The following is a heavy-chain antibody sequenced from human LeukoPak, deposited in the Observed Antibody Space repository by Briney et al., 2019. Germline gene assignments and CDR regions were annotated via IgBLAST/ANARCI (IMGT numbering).Heavy chain of an antibody. CDR1: GGSPSSGEYY. D-gene: IGHD3-16*02. CDR3: ARVPYMITFAGVIVQNAFEI. Sequence: NPSQTLSLTSMVSGGSPSSGEYYWGWIRQPPGKGLEWIGYIYYSGSTYYNPSLKSRVTISVDTSKNQFSLKLSSVTAEDTAVYYCARVPYMITFAGVIVQNAFEIWGQGTMVTVSS. V-gene: IGHV4-30-4*01. CDR2: IYYSGST. J-gene: IGHJ3*02.